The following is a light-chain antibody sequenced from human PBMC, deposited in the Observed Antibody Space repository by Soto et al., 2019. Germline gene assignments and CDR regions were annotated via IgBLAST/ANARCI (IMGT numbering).Light chain of an antibody. V-gene: IGKV3-20*01. CDR1: QTITSTY. CDR2: GAS. Sequence: IVLTLSPGTLSLSPGKSATLFCRASQTITSTYVAWVQQKTGQAPRLVIYGASSRATGIPDRFSGSVYGTDFNLTISRLETEDFAVYYCQQYSISPLTFGGGTKVDIK. CDR3: QQYSISPLT. J-gene: IGKJ4*01.